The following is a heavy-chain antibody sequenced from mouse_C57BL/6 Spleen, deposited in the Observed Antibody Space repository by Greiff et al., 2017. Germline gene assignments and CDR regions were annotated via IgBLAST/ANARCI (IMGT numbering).Heavy chain of an antibody. D-gene: IGHD2-13*01. Sequence: QVQLQQSGPGLVQPSQSLSITCTVSGFSLTSYGVHWVRQSPGKGLEWLGVIWSGGSTDYNAAFISRLSISKDNSKSQVFFKMNSLQADDTAIYYSASLVTTSEYYAMDYCGEGASDTVSS. CDR3: ASLVTTSEYYAMDY. CDR1: GFSLTSYG. CDR2: IWSGGST. J-gene: IGHJ4*01. V-gene: IGHV2-2*01.